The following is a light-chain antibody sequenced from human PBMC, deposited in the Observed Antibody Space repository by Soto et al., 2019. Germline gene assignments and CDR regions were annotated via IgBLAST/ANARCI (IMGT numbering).Light chain of an antibody. J-gene: IGKJ1*01. Sequence: DIQMTQSPSTLSASLGDRVTITWGASQSISGWLAWYQQKPGKAPKPLIYDASTLESGVPSRFSGSGSGTEFTLTISSLKHGDLATYYCQQYNSYPWTFGQGTKVDI. V-gene: IGKV1-5*01. CDR2: DAS. CDR1: QSISGW. CDR3: QQYNSYPWT.